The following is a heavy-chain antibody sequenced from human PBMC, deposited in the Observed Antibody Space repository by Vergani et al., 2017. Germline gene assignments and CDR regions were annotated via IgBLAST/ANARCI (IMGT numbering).Heavy chain of an antibody. D-gene: IGHD3-16*01. CDR2: IHHSGDT. Sequence: QVQLQESDPGLVKPSETLTLTCDVSDSSIMTNPYWGWFRQSPGKGLEWIGCIHHSGDTHYNSSLKSRVSISIVSSSKFSLSLTSVTAADTAIYYCARHGTESGVSPSAYFYGLDVWGQGIMVTVSS. CDR3: ARHGTESGVSPSAYFYGLDV. CDR1: DSSIMTNPY. J-gene: IGHJ5*02. V-gene: IGHV4-38-2*01.